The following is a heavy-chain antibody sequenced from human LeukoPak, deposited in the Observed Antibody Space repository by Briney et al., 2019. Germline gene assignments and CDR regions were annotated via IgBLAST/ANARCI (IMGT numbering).Heavy chain of an antibody. J-gene: IGHJ4*02. V-gene: IGHV4-34*01. Sequence: SETLSLTCAVYGGSFSGYYWSWIRQPPGKGLEWIGEINHSGSTNYNPSLKSRLTITVDTPKNQFSLKLSSVTAADTAMYYCARGWGVLAIDYWGQGTLVTVSS. CDR2: INHSGST. CDR3: ARGWGVLAIDY. CDR1: GGSFSGYY. D-gene: IGHD2-8*02.